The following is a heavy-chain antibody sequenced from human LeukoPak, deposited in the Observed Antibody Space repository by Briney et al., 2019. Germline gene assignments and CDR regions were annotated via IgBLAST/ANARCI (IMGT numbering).Heavy chain of an antibody. D-gene: IGHD3-9*01. CDR2: INPNSGGI. Sequence: GASVKVSCKASGYTFTGYYMHWVRQAPGQGLEWMGWINPNSGGINYAQKFQGRVTMTRDTSISTAYMELSRLRSDDTAVYYCARPHYDILTGYSDWFDPWGQGTLVTVSS. J-gene: IGHJ5*02. CDR1: GYTFTGYY. CDR3: ARPHYDILTGYSDWFDP. V-gene: IGHV1-2*02.